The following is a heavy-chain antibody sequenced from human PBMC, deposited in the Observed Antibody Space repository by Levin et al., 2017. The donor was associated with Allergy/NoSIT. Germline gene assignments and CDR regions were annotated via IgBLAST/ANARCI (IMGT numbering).Heavy chain of an antibody. CDR2: IYYSGST. J-gene: IGHJ4*02. D-gene: IGHD2-15*01. CDR3: AGAAPLYWRSGRCYGLDF. CDR1: GGSINNYY. Sequence: SETLSLTCTVSGGSINNYYWTWIRQPPGKGLEWIGYIYYSGSTNYNPSLRSRVTMSVGTTKNKFSLQLTSVTAADTAVYYCAGAAPLYWRSGRCYGLDFWGQGSLVTVSS. V-gene: IGHV4-59*01.